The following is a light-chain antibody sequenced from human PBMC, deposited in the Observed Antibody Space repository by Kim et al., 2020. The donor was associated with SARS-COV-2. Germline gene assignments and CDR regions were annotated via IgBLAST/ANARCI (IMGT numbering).Light chain of an antibody. Sequence: KTVTISGTRSSGSVASNYVQWDEQRPGSAPTTVIYEDNQRPSGVPDRFSGSIDSSSNSASLTISGLKTEDEADYYCQSYDSSNPWVFGGGTKLTVL. CDR1: SGSVASNY. J-gene: IGLJ3*02. V-gene: IGLV6-57*03. CDR2: EDN. CDR3: QSYDSSNPWV.